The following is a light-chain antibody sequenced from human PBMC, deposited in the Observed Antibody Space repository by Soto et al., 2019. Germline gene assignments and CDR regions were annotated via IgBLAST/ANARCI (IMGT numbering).Light chain of an antibody. CDR3: QQYTNTNIPWI. CDR2: DAS. J-gene: IGKJ2*01. CDR1: QSISSR. V-gene: IGKV1-5*01. Sequence: DIQMTQTPSPVSASVGDRVTISCRSSQSISSRLAWYQQKPGKAPKLLVYDASTLQSGVASRFSGSGSGTEFTLIISGRHPDDSATYYCQQYTNTNIPWIFGQG.